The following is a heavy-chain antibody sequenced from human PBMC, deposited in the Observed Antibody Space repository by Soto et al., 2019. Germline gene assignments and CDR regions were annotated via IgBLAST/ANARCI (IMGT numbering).Heavy chain of an antibody. CDR2: ISWSGGQT. CDR1: GFRFDGYA. Sequence: GGSLRLSCAVSGFRFDGYAMHWVRQAPGKGPEWVSGISWSGGQTYYLDSVKGRFTISRDNSKNTVSLLLNSLRADDTAVYYCAKEGAPPFFQHWGQGTLVTVSS. CDR3: AKEGAPPFFQH. J-gene: IGHJ4*02. V-gene: IGHV3-23*01.